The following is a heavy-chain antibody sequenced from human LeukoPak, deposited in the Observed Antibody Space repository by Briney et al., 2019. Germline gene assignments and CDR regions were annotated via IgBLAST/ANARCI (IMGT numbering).Heavy chain of an antibody. CDR2: IYASGTS. V-gene: IGHV4-61*02. CDR3: ASGGYCSTTSCYPNWFDP. D-gene: IGHD2-2*01. J-gene: IGHJ5*02. Sequence: PSQTLSLTCTVSGGSISNSDYYWSWIRQPAGKGLEWIGRIYASGTSASINSNPPLKSRVTISIDTSKNQFSLKLTSVTAADTAVYYCASGGYCSTTSCYPNWFDPWGQGTLVTVSS. CDR1: GGSISNSDYY.